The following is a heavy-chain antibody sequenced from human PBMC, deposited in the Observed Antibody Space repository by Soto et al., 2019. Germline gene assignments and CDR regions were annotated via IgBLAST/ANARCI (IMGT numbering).Heavy chain of an antibody. CDR2: ISSSSSYI. V-gene: IGHV3-21*01. Sequence: GGSLRLSCAASGFTFSSYWMHWVRQAPGKGLVWVSSISSSSSYIYYADSVKGRFTISRDNAKNSLYLQMNSLRAEDTAVYYCARYGADVATISYFDYWGQGALVTVSS. J-gene: IGHJ4*02. CDR3: ARYGADVATISYFDY. D-gene: IGHD5-12*01. CDR1: GFTFSSYW.